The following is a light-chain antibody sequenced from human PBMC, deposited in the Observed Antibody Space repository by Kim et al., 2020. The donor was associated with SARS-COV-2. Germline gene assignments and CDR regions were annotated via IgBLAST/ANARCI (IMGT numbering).Light chain of an antibody. J-gene: IGLJ3*02. CDR2: DIT. CDR1: TGAVTSAHF. Sequence: PGGTVTRTCGSSTGAVTSAHFPYWFQHKPGQAPNPLIYDITARHSLTPARFSGSLLGDKAALTLSGAQPEDEADYYCLLFYSGVRVFGGGTQLTVL. CDR3: LLFYSGVRV. V-gene: IGLV7-46*01.